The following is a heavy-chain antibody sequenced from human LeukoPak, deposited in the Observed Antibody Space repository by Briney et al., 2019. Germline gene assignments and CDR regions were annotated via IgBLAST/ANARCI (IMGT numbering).Heavy chain of an antibody. J-gene: IGHJ5*02. D-gene: IGHD6-13*01. CDR1: GFTFSSYS. V-gene: IGHV3-48*01. CDR3: VRDLHSSTWYRDWFVP. Sequence: PGGSLRLSCAASGFTFSSYSMNWVRQAPGKGLEWVSDISSNNSTIYYADSVKGRFTISRDNAKDSLYLQMNSLRAEDTAVYYCVRDLHSSTWYRDWFVPWGQGTLVTVSS. CDR2: ISSNNSTI.